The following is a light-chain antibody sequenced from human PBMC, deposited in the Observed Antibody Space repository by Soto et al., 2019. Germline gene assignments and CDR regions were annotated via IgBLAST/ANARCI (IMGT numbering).Light chain of an antibody. CDR3: QQYKSYFRT. CDR1: QGISSY. V-gene: IGKV1-8*01. J-gene: IGKJ1*01. Sequence: AIRMTQSPSSLSASTGDRVTITCRASQGISSYLAWYQQKPGKAPKLLIYQASSLQSGVPSRFSGSGSETEFTLTISSLLPDDFATYFCQQYKSYFRTFGQGTKVDIK. CDR2: QAS.